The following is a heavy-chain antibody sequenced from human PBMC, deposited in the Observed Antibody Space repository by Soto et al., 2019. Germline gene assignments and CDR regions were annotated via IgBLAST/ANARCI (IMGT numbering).Heavy chain of an antibody. CDR1: GFTFSNYV. Sequence: GGSLRLSCAASGFTFSNYVMSWVRQAPGRGLEWVSGISGSGGSTYYADSVKGRFTISRDNSKNTLYLQMNSLRAEDTALYYCAKVPRLWFGEWHFDYWGQGTLVTVSS. D-gene: IGHD3-10*01. CDR3: AKVPRLWFGEWHFDY. CDR2: ISGSGGST. V-gene: IGHV3-23*01. J-gene: IGHJ4*02.